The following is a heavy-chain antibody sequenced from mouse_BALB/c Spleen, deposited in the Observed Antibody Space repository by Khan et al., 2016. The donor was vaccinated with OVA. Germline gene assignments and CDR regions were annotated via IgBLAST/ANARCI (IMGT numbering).Heavy chain of an antibody. J-gene: IGHJ4*01. CDR1: GYAFSNYW. CDR2: IYPGDGDT. V-gene: IGHV1-80*01. D-gene: IGHD1-1*01. Sequence: VQLQESGAELVRPGSSVKISCKASGYAFSNYWMNWVKQRPGQGLEWIGQIYPGDGDTNYNGKFKGKATLTADKSSSTVYMQLSSLTSEDSAVYFCARRGVVAYDAMDYWGQGTSVTVSA. CDR3: ARRGVVAYDAMDY.